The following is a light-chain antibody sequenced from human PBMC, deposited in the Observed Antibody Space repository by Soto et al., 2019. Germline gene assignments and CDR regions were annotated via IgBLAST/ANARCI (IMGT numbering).Light chain of an antibody. J-gene: IGKJ5*01. CDR3: QQFNSYVIT. CDR2: AAS. CDR1: QDTTSA. Sequence: AIQLTQSPSSLSASVGDRVTITCRASQDTTSALAWYQQKPGKAPNLLIYAASSLKSGVPSRFSGSGSGTDFTLTISSLQPEDFATYYCQQFNSYVITFGQGTRLEIK. V-gene: IGKV1-13*02.